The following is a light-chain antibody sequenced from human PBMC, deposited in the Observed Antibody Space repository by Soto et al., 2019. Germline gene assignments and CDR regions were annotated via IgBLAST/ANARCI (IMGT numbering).Light chain of an antibody. CDR3: CSFAHTRVL. Sequence: QSALTQPASVSGSPGQSITISCTGPSNDVGSSNLVSWYQQHPGKAPKLIIYEDTKRPSGVSNRFSGSKSGNTASLTVYALKAEDEADYYCCSFAHTRVLFGGGTKLTVL. CDR2: EDT. CDR1: SNDVGSSNL. V-gene: IGLV2-23*01. J-gene: IGLJ3*02.